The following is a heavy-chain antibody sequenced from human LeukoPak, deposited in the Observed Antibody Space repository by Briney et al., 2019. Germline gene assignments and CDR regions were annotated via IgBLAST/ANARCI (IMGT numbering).Heavy chain of an antibody. V-gene: IGHV4-38-2*02. CDR2: IYHSGST. Sequence: SETLSLTCTVSGYSISSGYYWGWIRQPPGKGLEWIGSIYHSGSTYYNPSLKSRVTISVDTSKNQFSLKLSSVTAADTAVYYCARDKEIVGATIPFQFDYWGQGTLVTVSS. J-gene: IGHJ4*02. CDR1: GYSISSGYY. CDR3: ARDKEIVGATIPFQFDY. D-gene: IGHD1-26*01.